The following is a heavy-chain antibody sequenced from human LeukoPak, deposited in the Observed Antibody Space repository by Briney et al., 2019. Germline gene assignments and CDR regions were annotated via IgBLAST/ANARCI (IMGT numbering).Heavy chain of an antibody. CDR2: ISYDGGNK. J-gene: IGHJ3*02. CDR1: GFTFSSYA. CDR3: ARSITMIVVVVSAFDI. D-gene: IGHD3-22*01. Sequence: GGSLRLSCAASGFTFSSYAMHGVRQAPGKGLEGVAVISYDGGNKYYADSVKGRFTISRDNSKNTLYLQMNSLRAEDTAVYYCARSITMIVVVVSAFDIWGQGTMVTVSS. V-gene: IGHV3-30*04.